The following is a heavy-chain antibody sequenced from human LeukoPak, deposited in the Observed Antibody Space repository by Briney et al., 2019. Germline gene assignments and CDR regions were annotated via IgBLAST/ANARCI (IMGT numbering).Heavy chain of an antibody. CDR1: GGSISSSSYY. J-gene: IGHJ4*02. CDR2: IYYSEST. V-gene: IGHV4-39*01. CDR3: ASHIRSYNAEDS. Sequence: SETLSLTCTVSGGSISSSSYYWGWIRQPPGKGREWIGIIYYSESTYYNPSLKRRVTITVDTSKNQFSLKLSSVTAAESSVFYCASHIRSYNAEDSWGQGTLVTVSS. D-gene: IGHD4-23*01.